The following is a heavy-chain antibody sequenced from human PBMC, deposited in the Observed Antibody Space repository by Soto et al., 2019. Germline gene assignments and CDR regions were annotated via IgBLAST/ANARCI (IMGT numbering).Heavy chain of an antibody. CDR2: VNHIVST. J-gene: IGHJ5*02. CDR1: AGSFSGHY. D-gene: IGHD3-3*01. V-gene: IGHV4-34*01. CDR3: ARGTLKSITIFGVVIQKGNWFDP. Sequence: SETLAFTWAVYAGSFSGHYWSWIRQPPGNGVEWIGEVNHIVSTNDNPSLRCRVTISVDTSKIQFSLKLSSVTAADTAVYYWARGTLKSITIFGVVIQKGNWFDPWGQGTLVTVSS.